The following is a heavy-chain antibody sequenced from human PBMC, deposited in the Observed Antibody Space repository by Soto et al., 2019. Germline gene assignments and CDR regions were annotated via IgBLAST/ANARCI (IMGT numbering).Heavy chain of an antibody. D-gene: IGHD3-22*01. CDR2: ILPIFGTA. J-gene: IGHJ6*02. CDR3: AREEITMIVVVITPGGMDV. CDR1: GGTFSSYA. V-gene: IGHV1-69*01. Sequence: QVQLVQSGAEVKKPGSSVKVSCKASGGTFSSYAISWVRQAPGQGLEWMGGILPIFGTANYAQKFQGRVTITADESTSTAYMELSSLRSEDTAVYYCAREEITMIVVVITPGGMDVWGQGTTVTVSS.